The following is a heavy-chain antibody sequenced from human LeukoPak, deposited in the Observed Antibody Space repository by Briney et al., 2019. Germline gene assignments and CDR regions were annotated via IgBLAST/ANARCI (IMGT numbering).Heavy chain of an antibody. CDR2: IIPIFGTA. J-gene: IGHJ3*02. D-gene: IGHD1-26*01. V-gene: IGHV1-69*13. CDR3: ARDIESGSYLDAFDI. Sequence: SVKVSCKASGGTFSSYAISWVRQAPGQGLEWMGGIIPIFGTANYAQKFQGRVTITADESTSTAYMELSSLRSEDTAVYYCARDIESGSYLDAFDIWGQGTMVTVSS. CDR1: GGTFSSYA.